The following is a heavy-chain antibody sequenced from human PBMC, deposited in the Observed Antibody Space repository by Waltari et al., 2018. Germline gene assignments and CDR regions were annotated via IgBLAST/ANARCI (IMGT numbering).Heavy chain of an antibody. V-gene: IGHV1-2*02. CDR1: GYTFSGRD. D-gene: IGHD3-10*01. CDR3: LRGGGRGAGTYYADY. Sequence: QFQLEQSGSEVKKLGASVKVSCKAAGYTFSGRDVHWVRHAPGQRPEWRKWINPNSGSTKSAKNFQASVTNTRDSSTSTAYKDLGSVICDDTAIYYGLRGGGRGAGTYYADYWGLGTLVTVSS. CDR2: INPNSGST. J-gene: IGHJ4*02.